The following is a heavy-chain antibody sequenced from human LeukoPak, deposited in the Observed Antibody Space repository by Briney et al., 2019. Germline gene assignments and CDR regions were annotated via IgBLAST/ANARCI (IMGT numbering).Heavy chain of an antibody. V-gene: IGHV3-11*01. CDR2: ISSSGSTI. D-gene: IGHD3-10*01. J-gene: IGHJ4*02. CDR3: ATSLLLWFGELTPS. CDR1: GFTFSDYY. Sequence: GGSLRLSCAASGFTFSDYYMSWIRQAPGKGLEWVSYISSSGSTIYYADSVKGRFTISRDNAKNSLYLQMNSLRAEDTAVYYCATSLLLWFGELTPSWGQGTLVTVSS.